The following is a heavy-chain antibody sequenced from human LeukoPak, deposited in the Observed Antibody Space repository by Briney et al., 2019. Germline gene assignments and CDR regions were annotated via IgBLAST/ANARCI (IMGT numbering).Heavy chain of an antibody. CDR2: IIPIFGTA. D-gene: IGHD3-10*01. CDR3: ARGGFYGSGSHSSYYYYGMDV. J-gene: IGHJ6*02. CDR1: GGTFSSYA. Sequence: GASVKVSCKASGGTFSSYAISWVRQAPGQGLEWMGGIIPIFGTANYAQKFQGRVTITADESTSTAYMELSSLRSEDTAVYYCARGGFYGSGSHSSYYYYGMDVWGQGTTVTVPS. V-gene: IGHV1-69*01.